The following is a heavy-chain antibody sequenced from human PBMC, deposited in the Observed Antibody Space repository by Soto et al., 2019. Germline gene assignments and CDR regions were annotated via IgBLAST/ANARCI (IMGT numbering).Heavy chain of an antibody. V-gene: IGHV1-18*04. CDR3: ARDELLWFGDQGGFDY. CDR2: ISAYNGNT. Sequence: ASVKVSCKASGYTFTSYGISWVRQAPGQGLGWMGWISAYNGNTNYAQKLQGRVTMTTDTSTSTAYMELRSLRSDDTAVYYCARDELLWFGDQGGFDYWGQGTLVTVSS. J-gene: IGHJ4*02. CDR1: GYTFTSYG. D-gene: IGHD3-10*01.